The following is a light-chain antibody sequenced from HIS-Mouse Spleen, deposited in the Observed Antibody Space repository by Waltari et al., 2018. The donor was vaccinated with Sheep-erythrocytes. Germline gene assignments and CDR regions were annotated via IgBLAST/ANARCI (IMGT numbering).Light chain of an antibody. CDR3: AAWDDSLNGVV. CDR2: SNN. J-gene: IGLJ2*01. Sequence: QSVLTQPPSASGTPGQRVTISCSGSSSNIGSNTVNWYQQLPGTAPKPLIHSNNRRPSGVPQRSSGSKSGTSASLAISGLQSEEEADYYCAAWDDSLNGVVFGGGTKLTVL. CDR1: SSNIGSNT. V-gene: IGLV1-44*01.